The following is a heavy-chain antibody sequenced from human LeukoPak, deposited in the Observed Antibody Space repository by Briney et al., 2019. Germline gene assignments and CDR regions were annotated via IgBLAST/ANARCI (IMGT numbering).Heavy chain of an antibody. CDR2: INHSGST. Sequence: SETLSLTCTVSGGSISSSSYYWSWIRQPPGKGLEWIGEINHSGSTNYNPSLKSRVTISVDTSKNQFSLKLSSVTAADTAVYYCARTHCTNGVCRLDYWGQGTLVTVSS. CDR1: GGSISSSSYY. V-gene: IGHV4-39*07. J-gene: IGHJ4*02. D-gene: IGHD2-8*01. CDR3: ARTHCTNGVCRLDY.